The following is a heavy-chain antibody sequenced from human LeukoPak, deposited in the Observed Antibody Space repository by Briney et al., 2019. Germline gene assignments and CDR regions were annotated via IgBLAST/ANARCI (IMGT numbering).Heavy chain of an antibody. CDR2: IWYDGSNK. V-gene: IGHV3-33*01. D-gene: IGHD3-16*01. J-gene: IGHJ4*02. CDR1: GFTFSSYG. CDR3: ARDPNYDYVWGSYGGD. Sequence: GGSLRLSCAASGFTFSSYGMHWVRQAPGKGLEWVAVIWYDGSNKYYADSVKGRFTISRDNSKNTLYLQMNSLRAEDTAMYYCARDPNYDYVWGSYGGDWGQGTLVTVSS.